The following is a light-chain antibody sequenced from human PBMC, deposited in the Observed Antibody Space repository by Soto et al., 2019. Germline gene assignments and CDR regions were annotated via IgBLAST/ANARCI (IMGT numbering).Light chain of an antibody. CDR3: QQYNTYST. V-gene: IGKV1-5*01. Sequence: DIQMTQSPSTLSASVGDRVTITCRASQSISSWLAWYQQKPGKAPKVLIYDASSLESGVPSRFSGSGSGTEFTLTISSLQPDDFATYYCQQYNTYSTCGQGTKGDIK. CDR1: QSISSW. J-gene: IGKJ1*01. CDR2: DAS.